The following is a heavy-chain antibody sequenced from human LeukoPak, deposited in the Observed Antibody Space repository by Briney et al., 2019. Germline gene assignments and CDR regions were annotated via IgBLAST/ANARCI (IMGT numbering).Heavy chain of an antibody. Sequence: GGSLRLSCAASGFTFSDYYMTWIRQSPGTGLEWVAYISSSGTTIKYADSVKGRFTISRDNAKNSVFLQMDSLRAEDTAVYYCARRAGAYSHPYDYWGQGTLVTVSS. CDR2: ISSSGTTI. J-gene: IGHJ4*02. CDR1: GFTFSDYY. D-gene: IGHD4/OR15-4a*01. V-gene: IGHV3-11*01. CDR3: ARRAGAYSHPYDY.